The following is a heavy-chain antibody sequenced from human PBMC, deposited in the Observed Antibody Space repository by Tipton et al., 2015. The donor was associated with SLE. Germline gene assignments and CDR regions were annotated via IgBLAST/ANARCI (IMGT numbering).Heavy chain of an antibody. D-gene: IGHD3-9*01. CDR1: GGSFSGYY. J-gene: IGHJ4*02. CDR3: ARTPRLSGSY. Sequence: TLSLTCAVYGGSFSGYYWSWIRQPPGKGLGWIGEINHSGSTNYNPSLKSRVTISIGTSKTQFSLKLSSVTAADTAVYYCARTPRLSGSYWGQGTLVTVSS. CDR2: INHSGST. V-gene: IGHV4-34*01.